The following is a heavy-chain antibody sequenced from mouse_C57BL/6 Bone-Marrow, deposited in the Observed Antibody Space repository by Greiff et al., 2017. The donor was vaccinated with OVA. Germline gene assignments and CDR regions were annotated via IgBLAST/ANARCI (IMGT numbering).Heavy chain of an antibody. CDR2: IYPSDSET. CDR1: GYTFTSYW. J-gene: IGHJ2*01. V-gene: IGHV1-61*01. D-gene: IGHD1-1*01. Sequence: VQLQQPGAELVRPGSSVKLSCKASGYTFTSYWMAWVKQRPGQGLEWIGNIYPSDSETHYNQKFKDKATLTADKSSSTAYMQLSSLTSEDSAVYCRERRLGYYGSSIHSCGYWGQGTTLTDSS. CDR3: ERRLGYYGSSIHSCGY.